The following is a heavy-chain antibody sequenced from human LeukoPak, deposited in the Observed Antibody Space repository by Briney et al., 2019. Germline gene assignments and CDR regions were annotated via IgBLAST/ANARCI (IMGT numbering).Heavy chain of an antibody. CDR3: ARGGSSSWYSLVDFDY. D-gene: IGHD6-13*01. Sequence: SQTLSLTCAISGDSVSSNSAAWNWIRQSPSRGLEWLGRTYYRSKWYNDYAVSVKSRITINPDTSKNQFSLQLNSVTPEDTAEYYCARGGSSSWYSLVDFDYWGQGTLVTVSS. CDR1: GDSVSSNSAA. J-gene: IGHJ4*02. V-gene: IGHV6-1*01. CDR2: TYYRSKWYN.